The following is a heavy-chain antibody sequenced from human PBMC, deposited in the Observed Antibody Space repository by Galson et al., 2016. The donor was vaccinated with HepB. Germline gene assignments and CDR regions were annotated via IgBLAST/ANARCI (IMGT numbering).Heavy chain of an antibody. CDR2: IDPSDSYT. D-gene: IGHD2-21*02. CDR3: ARHPTPILVVTTNRLDT. J-gene: IGHJ5*02. V-gene: IGHV5-10-1*01. Sequence: QSGAEVKKPRESLRISCKASGYTFTTYWISWVRQMPGKGLEWIGRIDPSDSYTNYSPSFQGHVTIPADKSFSTAYLQWSSLKASDTAMYFCARHPTPILVVTTNRLDTWGQGTLVTVSS. CDR1: GYTFTTYW.